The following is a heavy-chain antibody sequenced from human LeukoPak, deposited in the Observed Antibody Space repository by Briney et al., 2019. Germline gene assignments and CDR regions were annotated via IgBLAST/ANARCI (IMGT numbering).Heavy chain of an antibody. Sequence: GSLRLSCAASGFNFSDYYMSWVRQAPGRGLEWISFFSSGDTNIKYADSVKGRFTISRDNAKNSLYLQMNSLRAEDTAVYYCAREGETAMVPDYWGQGTLVTVSS. D-gene: IGHD5-18*01. CDR1: GFNFSDYY. CDR3: AREGETAMVPDY. V-gene: IGHV3-11*04. CDR2: FSSGDTNI. J-gene: IGHJ4*02.